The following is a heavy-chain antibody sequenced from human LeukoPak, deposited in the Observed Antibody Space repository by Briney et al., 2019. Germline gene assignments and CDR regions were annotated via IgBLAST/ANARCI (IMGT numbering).Heavy chain of an antibody. Sequence: PGGSLRLSCAASGFTFSSYAMSWVRQAPGKGLEWVSAISGSGGSTYYADSVKGRFTISRGNSKNTLYLQMNSLRAEDTAVYYCANLRGTGEYYFDYWGQGTLVTVSS. J-gene: IGHJ4*02. V-gene: IGHV3-23*01. D-gene: IGHD3/OR15-3a*01. CDR2: ISGSGGST. CDR3: ANLRGTGEYYFDY. CDR1: GFTFSSYA.